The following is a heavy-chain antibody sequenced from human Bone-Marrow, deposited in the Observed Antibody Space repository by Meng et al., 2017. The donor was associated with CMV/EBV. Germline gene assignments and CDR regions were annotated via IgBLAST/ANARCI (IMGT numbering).Heavy chain of an antibody. CDR1: GFTFSSYS. V-gene: IGHV3-21*01. D-gene: IGHD3-3*01. CDR3: ARTTYYDFWSGYAAPNYYYGMDV. CDR2: ISSSSSYI. Sequence: GESLKISCAASGFTFSSYSMNWVRQAPGKGLEWVSSISSSSSYIYYADSVKGRFTISRDNAKNSLYLQMNSLRAEDTAVYYCARTTYYDFWSGYAAPNYYYGMDVWGQGTTVTASS. J-gene: IGHJ6*02.